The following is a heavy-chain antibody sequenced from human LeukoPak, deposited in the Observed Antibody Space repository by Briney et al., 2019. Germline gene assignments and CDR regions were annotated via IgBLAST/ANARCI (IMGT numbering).Heavy chain of an antibody. CDR2: IYHSGST. CDR1: GGSISSGGYS. D-gene: IGHD4-17*01. Sequence: SETLSLTCAVSGGSISSGGYSWSWIRQPPGKGLEWIGYIYHSGSTYYNPSLKSRVTISVDRSKNQFSLKLSSVTAADTAVYYCARHGPVSTDYWGQGTLVTVSS. J-gene: IGHJ4*02. CDR3: ARHGPVSTDY. V-gene: IGHV4-30-2*01.